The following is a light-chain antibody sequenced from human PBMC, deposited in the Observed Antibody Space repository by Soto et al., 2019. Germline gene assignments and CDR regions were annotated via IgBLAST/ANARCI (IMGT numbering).Light chain of an antibody. CDR1: QSVSSSY. Sequence: DIVLTQSPATLSLSPGERATLSCRASQSVSSSYLAWYQQKSGQAPRLLIYGASSRATGIPDRFSGRGSGTDFTLTISRLEPEDFAVYYCQQYGSSPRTFGQGTKVDIK. CDR3: QQYGSSPRT. J-gene: IGKJ1*01. CDR2: GAS. V-gene: IGKV3-20*01.